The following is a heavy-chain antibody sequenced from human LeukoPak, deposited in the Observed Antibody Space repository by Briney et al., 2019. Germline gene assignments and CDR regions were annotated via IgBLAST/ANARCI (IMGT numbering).Heavy chain of an antibody. D-gene: IGHD6-19*01. CDR1: GGSINSYY. V-gene: IGHV4-59*01. CDR2: IYYSGST. CDR3: ARLASSGWFNP. J-gene: IGHJ5*02. Sequence: SETLSLTCTVSGGSINSYYWSWIRQPPGEGLEWIGYIYYSGSTNYNPSLKSRVTISVDTSKNQFSLKLSSVTAADTAVYYCARLASSGWFNPWGQGTLVTVPS.